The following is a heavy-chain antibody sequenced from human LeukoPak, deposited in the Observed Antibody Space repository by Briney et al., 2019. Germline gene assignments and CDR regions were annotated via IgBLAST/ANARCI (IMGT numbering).Heavy chain of an antibody. D-gene: IGHD3-10*01. Sequence: PGKSLRLSCAASGFTFSSYGMHWVRQAPGKGLEWVAVISYDGSNKYFADSVKGRFTISRDNSKNTLYLQMNSLRAEDTAVYYCAKEPNYYGSGSLDYWGQGTLVTVSS. CDR1: GFTFSSYG. J-gene: IGHJ4*02. CDR2: ISYDGSNK. CDR3: AKEPNYYGSGSLDY. V-gene: IGHV3-30*18.